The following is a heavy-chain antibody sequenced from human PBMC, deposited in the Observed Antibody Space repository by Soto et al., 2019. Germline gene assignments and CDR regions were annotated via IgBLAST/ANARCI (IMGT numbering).Heavy chain of an antibody. Sequence: SLKISCEGSGFSFSKYKIGWVRQMPGKGLEWMGIINPGDSDTRYSPSFQGQVTISADKSISTAYLQWSTLKASDTATYYCATSNGDSYYYYYGMDVWGQGTTVTVSS. D-gene: IGHD2-8*01. J-gene: IGHJ6*02. CDR3: ATSNGDSYYYYYGMDV. CDR2: INPGDSDT. V-gene: IGHV5-51*01. CDR1: GFSFSKYK.